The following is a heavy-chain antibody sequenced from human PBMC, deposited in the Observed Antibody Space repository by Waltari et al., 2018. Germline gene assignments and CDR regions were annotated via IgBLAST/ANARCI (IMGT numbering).Heavy chain of an antibody. CDR3: ARVANSGYDDRGHFDF. CDR1: GDAIDTYY. D-gene: IGHD5-12*01. V-gene: IGHV4-59*13. CDR2: IFHTGST. Sequence: QVQLLESGPGLVKPSETLSLTCTVSGDAIDTYYWSWLRQPPGKGLEWIAYIFHTGSTNSNPSLKSRVTMSVDTSNNQFSLKLSSVTAADTAVYFCARVANSGYDDRGHFDFWGQGTLVTVSS. J-gene: IGHJ4*02.